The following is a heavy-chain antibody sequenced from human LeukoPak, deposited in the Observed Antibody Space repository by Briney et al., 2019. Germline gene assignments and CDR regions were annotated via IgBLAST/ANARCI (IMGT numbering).Heavy chain of an antibody. J-gene: IGHJ4*02. CDR2: INHSGST. V-gene: IGHV4-34*01. D-gene: IGHD3-16*02. Sequence: SETLSLTCAVYGGSFSGYYWSWIRQPPGKGLEWIGEINHSGSTNYNPSLKSRVTISVDTSKNQFSLELSSVTAADTAVYYCARGPYDYVWGSYRYTGPDYWGQGTLVTVSS. CDR1: GGSFSGYY. CDR3: ARGPYDYVWGSYRYTGPDY.